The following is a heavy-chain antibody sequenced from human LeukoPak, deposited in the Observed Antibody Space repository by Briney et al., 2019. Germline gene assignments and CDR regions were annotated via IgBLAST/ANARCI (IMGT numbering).Heavy chain of an antibody. CDR1: GFTFSVYY. J-gene: IGHJ4*02. V-gene: IGHV3-11*01. D-gene: IGHD2-2*01. Sequence: GGSLRLSCVVSGFTFSVYYMTWVRQTPERGLEWGAYISSRGTITYFADPVKGRFTRSRDNEENSLFLQLNSRRVEDTGVYFCARVGSTVPAGILDYWGQGILVTVSS. CDR3: ARVGSTVPAGILDY. CDR2: ISSRGTIT.